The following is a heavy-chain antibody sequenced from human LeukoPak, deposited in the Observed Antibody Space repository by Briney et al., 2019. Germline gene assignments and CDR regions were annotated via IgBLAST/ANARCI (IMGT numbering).Heavy chain of an antibody. CDR2: ISTSSSYI. CDR3: ARKDVLTGSYFDY. CDR1: GFTFSSYY. V-gene: IGHV3-21*04. Sequence: GGSLRLSCAASGFTFSSYYMNWVRQAPGKGLEWVSCISTSSSYIYYADSLKGRFTISRDNSKNTLYLQMNSLRAEDTAVYYCARKDVLTGSYFDYWGQGTLVTVSS. D-gene: IGHD3-22*01. J-gene: IGHJ4*02.